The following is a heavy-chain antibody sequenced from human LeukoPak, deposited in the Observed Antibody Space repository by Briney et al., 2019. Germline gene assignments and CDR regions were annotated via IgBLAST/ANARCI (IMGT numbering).Heavy chain of an antibody. Sequence: SETLSLTCTDSGGSISSYYWNWIRQPPGKGLEWIGYIYYSGNTNYHPSLKSRVTISVDTSKNQFSLKLSSVTAADTAVYYCAKTGDLNYWYFDLWGRGTLVTVSS. J-gene: IGHJ2*01. D-gene: IGHD7-27*01. CDR2: IYYSGNT. CDR1: GGSISSYY. CDR3: AKTGDLNYWYFDL. V-gene: IGHV4-59*01.